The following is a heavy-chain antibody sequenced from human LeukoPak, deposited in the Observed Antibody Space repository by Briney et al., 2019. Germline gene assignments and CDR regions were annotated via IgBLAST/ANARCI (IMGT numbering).Heavy chain of an antibody. Sequence: PSETLSLTCTVSGGSISSSSYYWGWIRQPPGKGLEWIGSIYYSGSTYYNPSLKSRVTISVDTSKNQFSLKLSSVTAADTAVYYCARQRRGMDVWGQGTTVTVSS. CDR2: IYYSGST. V-gene: IGHV4-39*01. CDR3: ARQRRGMDV. CDR1: GGSISSSSYY. J-gene: IGHJ6*02.